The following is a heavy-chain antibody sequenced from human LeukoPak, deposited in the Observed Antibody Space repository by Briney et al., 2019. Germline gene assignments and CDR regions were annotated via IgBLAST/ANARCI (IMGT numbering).Heavy chain of an antibody. CDR3: VREREQRDKRRYATGYDC. Sequence: SSETLSLTCAVYGGSFSGYYWSWIRQPPGKGLEWIGEINHSGSTNYNPSLKSRVTISVDTSKNQFSLKLSSVTAADTAVYYCVREREQRDKRRYATGYDCWGQGTLVTVSS. D-gene: IGHD3-9*01. CDR2: INHSGST. J-gene: IGHJ4*02. V-gene: IGHV4-34*01. CDR1: GGSFSGYY.